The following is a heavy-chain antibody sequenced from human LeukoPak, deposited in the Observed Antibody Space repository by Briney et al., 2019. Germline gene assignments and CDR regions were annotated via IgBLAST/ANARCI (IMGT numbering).Heavy chain of an antibody. CDR3: ARLSSSGWSGGPDY. V-gene: IGHV4-39*07. Sequence: GSLRLSCAASGFTFRSYAMSWVRQAPGKGLEWIGSIYYSGSTYYNPSLKSRVTISVDTSKNQFSLKLSSVTAADTAVYYCARLSSSGWSGGPDYWGQGTLVTVSS. J-gene: IGHJ4*02. CDR1: GFTFRSYA. D-gene: IGHD6-19*01. CDR2: IYYSGST.